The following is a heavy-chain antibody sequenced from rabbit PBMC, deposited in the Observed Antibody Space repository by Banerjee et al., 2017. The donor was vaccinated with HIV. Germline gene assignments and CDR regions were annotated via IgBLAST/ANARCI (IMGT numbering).Heavy chain of an antibody. Sequence: QEQLVESGGDLVQPEGSLTLTCTASGFTLSSYWMSWVRQAPGKGLEWIGCIYNGDGSTYYANWVNGRFTISKTSSTTVTLQMTSLTVADTATYFCARDAGRGDYIDGVFNLWGQGTLVTVS. V-gene: IGHV1S45*01. J-gene: IGHJ4*01. CDR3: ARDAGRGDYIDGVFNL. CDR1: GFTLSSYW. D-gene: IGHD8-1*01. CDR2: IYNGDGST.